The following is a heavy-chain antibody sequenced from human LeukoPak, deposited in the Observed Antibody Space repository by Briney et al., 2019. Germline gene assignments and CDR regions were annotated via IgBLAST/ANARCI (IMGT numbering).Heavy chain of an antibody. V-gene: IGHV3-30*03. Sequence: GRSLRLSCAASGFTFSSYGMHWVRQAPGKGLEWVAVISYDGSNKYYADSVKGRFTISRDNPKNTLYLQMNSLRAEDTAVYYCVGSSSWYPNDAFDIWGQGTMVTVSS. CDR3: VGSSSWYPNDAFDI. CDR2: ISYDGSNK. D-gene: IGHD6-13*01. J-gene: IGHJ3*02. CDR1: GFTFSSYG.